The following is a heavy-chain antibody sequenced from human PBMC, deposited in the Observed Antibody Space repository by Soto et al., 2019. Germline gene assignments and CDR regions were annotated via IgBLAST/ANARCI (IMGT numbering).Heavy chain of an antibody. D-gene: IGHD5-12*01. V-gene: IGHV1-69*01. CDR2: IFPLFGTS. CDR1: GVTFNSYA. Sequence: QVQLVQSGAEVKKPGSSVKVSCKTSGVTFNSYAISWVRQAPGHGLKWMGGIFPLFGTSNYAQKLQGRLTITADESTSTAYMELSSLKSEDTAVYYCARGWVEMATITAVFDYWGQGTLVTVSS. CDR3: ARGWVEMATITAVFDY. J-gene: IGHJ4*02.